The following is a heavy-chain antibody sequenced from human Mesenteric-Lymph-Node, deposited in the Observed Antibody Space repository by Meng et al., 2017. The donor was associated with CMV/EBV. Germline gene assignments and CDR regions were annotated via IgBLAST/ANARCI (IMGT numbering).Heavy chain of an antibody. CDR2: IYSGGTNT. CDR3: AKQREIRGYYFFDS. Sequence: GGSLRLSCAASGFTFSSYAMSWVRQAPGKGLDWVAVIYSGGTNTYYADSVKGRFTISRDNSKNTLYLQMNSLRVEDTAVYYCAKQREIRGYYFFDSWGQGTLVTVSS. V-gene: IGHV3-23*03. J-gene: IGHJ4*02. CDR1: GFTFSSYA. D-gene: IGHD3-22*01.